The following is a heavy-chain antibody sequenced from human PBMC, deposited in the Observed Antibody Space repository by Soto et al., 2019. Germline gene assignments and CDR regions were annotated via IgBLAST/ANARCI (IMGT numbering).Heavy chain of an antibody. D-gene: IGHD2-21*01. J-gene: IGHJ5*01. CDR2: MNPNSGNT. CDR1: GYTFATYD. Sequence: QVQLVQSGAEVKTPGASVKVSCKASGYTFATYDINWVRQAPGQGLEWMGWMNPNSGNTGYAHKFQGRLTMTRVTALSVAPMEVSGLRNEDTAGYYCGRSDGYNFNWLDSWGQGTLVTVSA. V-gene: IGHV1-8*01. CDR3: GRSDGYNFNWLDS.